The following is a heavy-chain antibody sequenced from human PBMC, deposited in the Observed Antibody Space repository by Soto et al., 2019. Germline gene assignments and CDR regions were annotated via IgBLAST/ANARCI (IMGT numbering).Heavy chain of an antibody. CDR1: GFTFSRYG. CDR3: AKYTGTCFDY. D-gene: IGHD2-8*02. Sequence: GGSLRLSCAASGFTFSRYGMHWVRQAPGKGLEWVAVISYDGSNKYYADSVKGRFTISRDNSKNTLYLQMNSLRAEDTAVYYCAKYTGTCFDYWGQGTLVTVSS. V-gene: IGHV3-30*18. CDR2: ISYDGSNK. J-gene: IGHJ4*02.